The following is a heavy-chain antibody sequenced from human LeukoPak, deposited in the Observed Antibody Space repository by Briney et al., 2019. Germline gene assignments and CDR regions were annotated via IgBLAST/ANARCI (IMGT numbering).Heavy chain of an antibody. Sequence: SETLSLTCTVSGGSISSYYWSWIRQPPGKGLEWIGYIYYSGSTNYNPSLRSRVTISVDTSKNQFSLKLSSVTAADTAVYYCASLAYCGGDCYSRDYWGQGTLVTVSS. J-gene: IGHJ4*02. CDR2: IYYSGST. D-gene: IGHD2-21*02. V-gene: IGHV4-59*01. CDR1: GGSISSYY. CDR3: ASLAYCGGDCYSRDY.